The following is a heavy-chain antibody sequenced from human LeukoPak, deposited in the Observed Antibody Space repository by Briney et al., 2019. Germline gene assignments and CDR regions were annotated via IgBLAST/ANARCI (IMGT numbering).Heavy chain of an antibody. CDR1: GFTFDDYA. Sequence: PGGSLRLSCAASGFTFDDYAMHWVRQAPGKGLEWASGISWNSGSIGCADSVKGRFTISRDNAKNSLYLQMNSLRAEDTALYYCAKDSLIAARLTSNAFDIWGQGTMVTVSS. J-gene: IGHJ3*02. CDR2: ISWNSGSI. CDR3: AKDSLIAARLTSNAFDI. V-gene: IGHV3-9*01. D-gene: IGHD6-6*01.